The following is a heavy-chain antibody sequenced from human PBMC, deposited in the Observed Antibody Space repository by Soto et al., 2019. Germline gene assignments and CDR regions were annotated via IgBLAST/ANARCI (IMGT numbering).Heavy chain of an antibody. CDR2: ISAYNGDT. V-gene: IGHV1-18*04. Sequence: QGLLAQSGTEVKKPGASVKVACKASGYLFTSNSISWVRQAPGQGLECLGWISAYNGDTKYAQRLQGRVTMTTDTSTSTAYLELRSLSSDDTAVYYCARPPHRRVISALDIWGQGTMVIVSS. D-gene: IGHD3-3*02. CDR3: ARPPHRRVISALDI. CDR1: GYLFTSNS. J-gene: IGHJ3*02.